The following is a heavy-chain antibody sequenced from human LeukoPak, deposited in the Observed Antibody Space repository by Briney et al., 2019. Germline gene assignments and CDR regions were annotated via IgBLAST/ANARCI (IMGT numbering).Heavy chain of an antibody. Sequence: GESLKISCKGSGYSFTSYWIGWVRQMPGKGLEWMGIIYPGDSGTRYSPSFQGQVTISADKSISTAYLQWSSLKASDTAMYYCARIRARQDRPFDYWGQGTLATVSS. J-gene: IGHJ4*02. CDR2: IYPGDSGT. CDR3: ARIRARQDRPFDY. D-gene: IGHD3-10*01. V-gene: IGHV5-51*01. CDR1: GYSFTSYW.